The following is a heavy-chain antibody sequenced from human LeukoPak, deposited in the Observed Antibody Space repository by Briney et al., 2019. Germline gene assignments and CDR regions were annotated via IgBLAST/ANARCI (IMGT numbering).Heavy chain of an antibody. Sequence: GSSVKVSCKASGGTFSSYAISWVRQAPGQGLEWMGGIIPIFGTANYAQKFQGRVTITTDESTSTAYMELSSLRSEDTAVYYCARGPDTAMVFGMEVDYWGQGTLVTVSS. V-gene: IGHV1-69*05. CDR3: ARGPDTAMVFGMEVDY. CDR2: IIPIFGTA. J-gene: IGHJ4*02. CDR1: GGTFSSYA. D-gene: IGHD5-18*01.